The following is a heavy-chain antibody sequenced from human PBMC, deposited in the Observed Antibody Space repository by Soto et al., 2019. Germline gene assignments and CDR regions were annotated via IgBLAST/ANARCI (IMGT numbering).Heavy chain of an antibody. D-gene: IGHD6-13*01. CDR1: GFTFDDYA. V-gene: IGHV3-9*01. Sequence: GGSLRLSCAASGFTFDDYAMHWVRQAPGKGLEWVSGISWNSGSIGYADSVKGRFTTSRDNAKNSLYLQMNSLRAEDTALYYCAKGQSIAAAGPDAFDIPGQATMLTGSS. CDR2: ISWNSGSI. CDR3: AKGQSIAAAGPDAFDI. J-gene: IGHJ3*02.